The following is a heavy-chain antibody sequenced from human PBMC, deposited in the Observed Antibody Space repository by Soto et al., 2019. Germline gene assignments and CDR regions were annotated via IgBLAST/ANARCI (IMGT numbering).Heavy chain of an antibody. CDR1: GYSFFNSW. V-gene: IGHV5-51*01. J-gene: IGHJ6*02. CDR2: IYPDDSDT. Sequence: EVQLVQSGAEVRKPGESLKISCQASGYSFFNSWIGWVRQLPGKGLEWMGIIYPDDSDTRYGPSFEGQVTISADKSSNTAYLQWSSLKASDTAIYYCARGMPADTYYYYAMDVWGQGTKVTVSS. CDR3: ARGMPADTYYYYAMDV. D-gene: IGHD2-15*01.